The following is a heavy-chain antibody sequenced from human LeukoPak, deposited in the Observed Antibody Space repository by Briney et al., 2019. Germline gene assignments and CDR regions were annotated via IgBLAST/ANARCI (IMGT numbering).Heavy chain of an antibody. CDR3: ARASEGIGYFDT. D-gene: IGHD6-13*01. CDR1: GGSISSYS. V-gene: IGHV4-59*01. Sequence: SETLSLTCTVSGGSISSYSCNWIRQPPGKGLEWIGNIYYSGSTNYNPSLKSRVTISVDTSKNQFSLKLNSVTAADTAVYYCARASEGIGYFDTWGRGSLVTVSS. CDR2: IYYSGST. J-gene: IGHJ4*02.